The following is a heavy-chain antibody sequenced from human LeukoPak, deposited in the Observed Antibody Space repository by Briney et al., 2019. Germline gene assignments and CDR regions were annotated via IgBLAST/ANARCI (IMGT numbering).Heavy chain of an antibody. V-gene: IGHV3-30*19. J-gene: IGHJ4*02. Sequence: GGSLRLSCAASGFTFSSYGMHWVRQAPGKGLEWVALISFDGSNKYYADSVKGRFTISRDNSKNTLYLQMNSLRAEDTAVYYCARDFSVLVAARYLDYWGQGTLVTVSS. CDR1: GFTFSSYG. CDR3: ARDFSVLVAARYLDY. D-gene: IGHD2-15*01. CDR2: ISFDGSNK.